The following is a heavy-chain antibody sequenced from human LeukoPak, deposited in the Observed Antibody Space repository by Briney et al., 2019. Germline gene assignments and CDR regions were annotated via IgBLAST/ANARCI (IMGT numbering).Heavy chain of an antibody. J-gene: IGHJ6*03. CDR2: IYTGGST. CDR1: GDSISSGSYY. CDR3: ARGGGMGHYYYYMDV. D-gene: IGHD5-24*01. V-gene: IGHV4-61*02. Sequence: SETLSLTCTVSGDSISSGSYYWSWIRQPADKGLEWIGRIYTGGSTDYNPSLKSRVTISVDTSKNQFSLKLSSVTAADTAVYSCARGGGMGHYYYYMDVWGKGTTVTISS.